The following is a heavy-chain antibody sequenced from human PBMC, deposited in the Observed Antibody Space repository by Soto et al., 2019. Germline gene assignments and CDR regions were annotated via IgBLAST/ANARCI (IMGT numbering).Heavy chain of an antibody. CDR2: IYPGDSDT. D-gene: IGHD2-15*01. Sequence: ESLKISCKGSGYSFTSYWIGWVRQMPGKGLEWMGIIYPGDSDTRYSPSFQGQVTISADKSISTAYLQWSSLKASDTAMYYXXRLXXXXXXXXXVAAXPHYWGQGTLVXVSS. V-gene: IGHV5-51*01. CDR1: GYSFTSYW. J-gene: IGHJ4*02. CDR3: XRLXXXXXXXXXVAAXPHY.